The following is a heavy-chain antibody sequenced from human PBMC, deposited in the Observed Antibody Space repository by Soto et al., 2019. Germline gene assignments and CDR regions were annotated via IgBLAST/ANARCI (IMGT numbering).Heavy chain of an antibody. J-gene: IGHJ4*02. CDR2: IYYSGST. V-gene: IGHV4-31*03. CDR1: GGSISSGGYY. Sequence: SETLSLTCTVSGGSISSGGYYWSWLRQHPGKDLEWIGYIYYSGSTYYNPSLKSRVTISVDASKNPFSLKLSSVTAADTVVYYCARMYYYDSSGYSRIPYYFDYWGQGTLVTVSS. CDR3: ARMYYYDSSGYSRIPYYFDY. D-gene: IGHD3-22*01.